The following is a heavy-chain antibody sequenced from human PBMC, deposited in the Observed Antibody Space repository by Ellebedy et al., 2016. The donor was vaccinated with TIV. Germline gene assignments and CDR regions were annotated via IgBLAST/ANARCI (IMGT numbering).Heavy chain of an antibody. CDR3: VSSSGSYDAFDI. J-gene: IGHJ3*02. CDR2: IYYSGST. D-gene: IGHD3-22*01. V-gene: IGHV4-59*01. Sequence: SETLSLXXTVSGGSISSYYWSWIRQPPGKGLEWIGHIYYSGSTNYNPSLKSRVTISVDTSKNQFSLKLSSVTAADTAVYYCVSSSGSYDAFDIWGQGTMVTVSS. CDR1: GGSISSYY.